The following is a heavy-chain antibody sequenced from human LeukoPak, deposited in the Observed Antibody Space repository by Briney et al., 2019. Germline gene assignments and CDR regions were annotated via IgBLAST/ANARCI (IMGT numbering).Heavy chain of an antibody. Sequence: SETLSLTCAVSGGSISSGGYSWSWIRQPPGQGLEWIGYIYHSGSTYYNPSLKSRVTISVDRSKNQFSLKLSSVTAADTAVYYCARLYYYDSSGYYYDYWGQGTLVTVSS. J-gene: IGHJ4*02. CDR2: IYHSGST. CDR3: ARLYYYDSSGYYYDY. D-gene: IGHD3-22*01. CDR1: GGSISSGGYS. V-gene: IGHV4-30-2*01.